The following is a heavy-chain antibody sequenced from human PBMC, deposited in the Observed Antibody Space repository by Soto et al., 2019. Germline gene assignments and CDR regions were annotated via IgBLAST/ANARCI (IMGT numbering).Heavy chain of an antibody. CDR3: ATGVIWIGYFTVDS. D-gene: IGHD3-3*01. J-gene: IGHJ4*02. Sequence: GASVKVSCKASGGTFSSYAISWVRQAPGQGLEWMGGIIPVYRTLNYAQKFQGRATITADESTGTAYMTLSSLASDDTAVYYCATGVIWIGYFTVDSCGQGTRVTVSS. CDR2: IIPVYRTL. CDR1: GGTFSSYA. V-gene: IGHV1-69*13.